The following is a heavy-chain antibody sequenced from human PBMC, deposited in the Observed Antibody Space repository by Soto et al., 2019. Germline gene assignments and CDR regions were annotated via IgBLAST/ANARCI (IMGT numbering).Heavy chain of an antibody. V-gene: IGHV3-53*01. CDR2: IYSGGRT. J-gene: IGHJ4*02. CDR3: ARGIPRGYSYCSYYFDY. Sequence: EVQLVESGGGLIQPGGSLRLSCAASGFTVSSNYMTWVRQAPGKGLEWVSVIYSGGRTYYADSVKGRFTISRDNSKNTLYLQMTSLRAEDTVVYYCARGIPRGYSYCSYYFDYWGQGTLVTVSS. D-gene: IGHD5-18*01. CDR1: GFTVSSNY.